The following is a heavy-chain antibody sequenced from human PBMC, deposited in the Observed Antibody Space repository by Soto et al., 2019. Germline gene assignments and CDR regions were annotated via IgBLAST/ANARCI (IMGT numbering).Heavy chain of an antibody. CDR2: LWFDGNNK. CDR1: GFTLSHQT. CDR3: AGDQAAAGGTFDY. V-gene: IGHV3-33*01. J-gene: IGHJ4*02. D-gene: IGHD6-13*01. Sequence: SLRLSCAASGFTLSHQTMHWVRQAPGKGLEWMAALWFDGNNKYYADSVKGRFTISRDNAMNTLYLQMNSLRAEDTAVSYCAGDQAAAGGTFDYWGQGTLVTVSS.